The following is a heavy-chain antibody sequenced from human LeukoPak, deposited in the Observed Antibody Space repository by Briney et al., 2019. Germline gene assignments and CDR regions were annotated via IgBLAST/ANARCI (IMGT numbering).Heavy chain of an antibody. CDR2: IYSRGGT. CDR1: GDSISGSDSY. V-gene: IGHV4-31*03. CDR3: ARGYDTSGYYYHFDY. D-gene: IGHD3-22*01. Sequence: SQTLSLTCTVSGDSISGSDSYWNWIRQHPGKGLEWIGYIYSRGGTYYNPSLKSRVTISIDTSKNQFSLKLSSVTAADTAVYYCARGYDTSGYYYHFDYWGQGTLVTVSS. J-gene: IGHJ4*02.